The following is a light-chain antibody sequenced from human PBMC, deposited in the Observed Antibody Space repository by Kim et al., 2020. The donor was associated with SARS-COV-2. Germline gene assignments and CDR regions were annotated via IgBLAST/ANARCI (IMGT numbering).Light chain of an antibody. J-gene: IGKJ1*01. CDR3: QQSYNTPRT. Sequence: DIQMTQSPSSLSASVGDRVTITCRASQSNSSYLNWYQQKPGKAPKLLIYAASSLQSGVPSRFSGSGSGTDFTLTISSLQPEDFATYYCQQSYNTPRTFSQGTKLDIK. V-gene: IGKV1-39*01. CDR1: QSNSSY. CDR2: AAS.